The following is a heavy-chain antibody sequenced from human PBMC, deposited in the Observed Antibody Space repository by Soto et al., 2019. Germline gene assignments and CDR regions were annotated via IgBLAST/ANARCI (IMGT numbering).Heavy chain of an antibody. CDR2: INHSGST. D-gene: IGHD5-18*01. J-gene: IGHJ5*02. CDR1: GGSFSCYY. CDR3: AXERTGYSYGYKGYNWFDP. V-gene: IGHV4-34*01. Sequence: PSETLSLTCAVYGGSFSCYYWSWIRQPPGKGLEWIGEINHSGSTNCNPSLKSRVTISVDTSKNQFSLKLSSVTAADTAVYYCAXERTGYSYGYKGYNWFDPWGQGTLVTVSS.